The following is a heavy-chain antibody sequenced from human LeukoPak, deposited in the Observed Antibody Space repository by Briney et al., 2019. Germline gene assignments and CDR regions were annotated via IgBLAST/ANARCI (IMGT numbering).Heavy chain of an antibody. D-gene: IGHD6-13*01. CDR1: GFTFRNYG. J-gene: IGHJ5*02. Sequence: PGGSLRLSCAASGFTFRNYGLSWVRQAPGKGLEWVSAISGSGGSTYYADSVKGRFTISRDNSKNTLYLQMNSLRAEDTAVYYCAKHGGRSSWENWFDPWGQGTLVTVSS. CDR3: AKHGGRSSWENWFDP. CDR2: ISGSGGST. V-gene: IGHV3-23*01.